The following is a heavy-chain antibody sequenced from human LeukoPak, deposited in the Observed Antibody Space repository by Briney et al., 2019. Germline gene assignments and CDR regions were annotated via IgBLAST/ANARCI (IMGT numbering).Heavy chain of an antibody. J-gene: IGHJ4*02. V-gene: IGHV3-21*01. Sequence: GGSLRLSWAASGFTFSSYSMNWVRQAPGKGLEWVSSISSSSSYIYYADSVKGRFTISRDNAKNSLYLQMNSLRAEDTAVYYCARDETYYDSSGYYRHFDYWGQGTLVTVSS. CDR3: ARDETYYDSSGYYRHFDY. CDR1: GFTFSSYS. CDR2: ISSSSSYI. D-gene: IGHD3-22*01.